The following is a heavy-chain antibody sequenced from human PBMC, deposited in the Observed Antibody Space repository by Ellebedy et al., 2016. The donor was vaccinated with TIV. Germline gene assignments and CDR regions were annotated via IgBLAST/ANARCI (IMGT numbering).Heavy chain of an antibody. J-gene: IGHJ2*01. D-gene: IGHD6-13*01. Sequence: GESLKISRAASGFTVSPNYMSWVRQAPGKGLEWVSIIYSGETTYYADSVQGRFTISRDNSKHTLFLQMDNLRADDTATYYCASATLDGSNWYRYFDLWGRGSLVTVSS. CDR2: IYSGETT. V-gene: IGHV3-53*01. CDR1: GFTVSPNY. CDR3: ASATLDGSNWYRYFDL.